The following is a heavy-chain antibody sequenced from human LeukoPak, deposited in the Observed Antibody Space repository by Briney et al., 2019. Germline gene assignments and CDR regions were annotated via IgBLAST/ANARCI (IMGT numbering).Heavy chain of an antibody. V-gene: IGHV4-59*01. Sequence: SETLSLTCTVSGASISSYYWSWIRQPPGKGLEWIGYIDYSGSTNYNPSLKSRVIVSVDTSKTQFSLKLSSVTAADTAVYYCARHYYSDPFDYWGQGTLVTVSS. CDR1: GASISSYY. CDR2: IDYSGST. CDR3: ARHYYSDPFDY. D-gene: IGHD4-17*01. J-gene: IGHJ4*02.